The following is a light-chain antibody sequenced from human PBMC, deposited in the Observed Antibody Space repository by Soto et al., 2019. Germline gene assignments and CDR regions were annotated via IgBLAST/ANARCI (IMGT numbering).Light chain of an antibody. Sequence: EIVLTQSPGTLSLSPGERATLSCRASQSVSSNYLAWYQQKPGQAPRLLIYGASSRATGIPDRFSGSGSGTHFALTISRLEPEDFAVYFCQQFDSSPYTFGQGTKLEIK. CDR3: QQFDSSPYT. J-gene: IGKJ2*01. CDR1: QSVSSNY. CDR2: GAS. V-gene: IGKV3-20*01.